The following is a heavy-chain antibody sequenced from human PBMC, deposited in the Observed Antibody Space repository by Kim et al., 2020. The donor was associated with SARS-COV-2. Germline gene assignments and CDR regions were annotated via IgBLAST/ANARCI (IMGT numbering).Heavy chain of an antibody. Sequence: SETLSLTCTVSGGSISSGGYYWSWIRQHPGKGLEWIGYIYYSGSTYYNPSLKSRVTISVDTSKNQFSLKLSSVTAADTAVYYCARAEYYYDSSGYASVDWGQGTLVTVSS. D-gene: IGHD3-22*01. CDR2: IYYSGST. CDR3: ARAEYYYDSSGYASVD. V-gene: IGHV4-31*03. CDR1: GGSISSGGYY. J-gene: IGHJ4*02.